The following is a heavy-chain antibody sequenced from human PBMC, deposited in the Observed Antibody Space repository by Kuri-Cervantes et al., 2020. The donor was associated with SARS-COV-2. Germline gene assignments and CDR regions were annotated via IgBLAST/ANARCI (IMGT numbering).Heavy chain of an antibody. CDR1: GYTFTSYG. J-gene: IGHJ4*02. Sequence: ASVKVSCKASGYTFTSYGISWVRQAPGQGLEWMGGFDPEDGETIYAQKSQGRVTMTEDTSTDTAYMELSSLRSEDTAVYYCATIAAAGTHPARDNHSYYFDYWGQGTLVTVSS. D-gene: IGHD6-13*01. CDR2: FDPEDGET. CDR3: ATIAAAGTHPARDNHSYYFDY. V-gene: IGHV1-24*01.